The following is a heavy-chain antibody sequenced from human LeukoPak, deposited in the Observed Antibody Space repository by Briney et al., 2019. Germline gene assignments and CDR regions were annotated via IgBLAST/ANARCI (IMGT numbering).Heavy chain of an antibody. CDR1: GFSFSTYS. CDR2: ISGSSRVI. Sequence: GGSLRLSCAASGFSFSTYSMNWVRQAPGKGLEWVSYISGSSRVIYYADSVKGRFTISRDNAKNSLYLQMASLRGDDTAVYYCATGRSTLDYWGQGTLVSVSS. CDR3: ATGRSTLDY. V-gene: IGHV3-48*01. J-gene: IGHJ4*02. D-gene: IGHD2-2*01.